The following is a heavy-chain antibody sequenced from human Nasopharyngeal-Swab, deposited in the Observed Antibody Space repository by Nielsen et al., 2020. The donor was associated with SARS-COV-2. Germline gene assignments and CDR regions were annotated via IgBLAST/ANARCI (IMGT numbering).Heavy chain of an antibody. V-gene: IGHV3-23*03. D-gene: IGHD6-19*01. CDR3: AKEGFSSGWYSGGYFDL. CDR1: GFTFSSYA. Sequence: GESLKISCAASGFTFSSYAMSWVRQASGKGLEWVSVIYSGGSSTYYADSVKGRFTISRDNSKNTLYLQMNGLRAEDTAVYYCAKEGFSSGWYSGGYFDLWGRGTLVTVSS. J-gene: IGHJ2*01. CDR2: IYSGGSST.